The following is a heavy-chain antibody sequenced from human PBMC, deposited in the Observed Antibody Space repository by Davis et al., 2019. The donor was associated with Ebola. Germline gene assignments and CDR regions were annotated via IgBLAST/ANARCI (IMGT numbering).Heavy chain of an antibody. D-gene: IGHD3-9*01. J-gene: IGHJ4*02. V-gene: IGHV4-34*01. CDR1: GGSFSGYY. CDR2: INHSGST. CDR3: ARGARAFYDILTGPLPFDY. Sequence: SETLSLTCAVYGGSFSGYYWSWIRQPPGKGLEWTGEINHSGSTNYNPSLKSRVTISVDTSKNQFSLKLSSVTAADTAVYYCARGARAFYDILTGPLPFDYWGQGTLVTVSS.